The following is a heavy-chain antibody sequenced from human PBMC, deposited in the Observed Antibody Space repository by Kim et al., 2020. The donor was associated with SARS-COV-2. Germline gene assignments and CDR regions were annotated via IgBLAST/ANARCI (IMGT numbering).Heavy chain of an antibody. CDR2: ISIGGDRT. CDR1: GFTFSNYA. Sequence: GGSLRLSCSASGFTFSNYAMSWVRQAPGKGLEWVSAISIGGDRTYYADSVKGRFTISRDNSKSTLYLQMNSLTAEDTAVYYCAKGGVVTARPLDSWGQGTRVTVSP. V-gene: IGHV3-23*01. CDR3: AKGGVVTARPLDS. D-gene: IGHD2-21*02. J-gene: IGHJ4*02.